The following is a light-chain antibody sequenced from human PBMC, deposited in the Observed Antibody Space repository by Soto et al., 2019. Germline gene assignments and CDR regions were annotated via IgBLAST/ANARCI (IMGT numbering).Light chain of an antibody. Sequence: EVVLTQSPATLSVSPGESVTLSCRASQSVSSYVAWYQHKPGQAPRPLIYGASSRASGFPDRFSGSGSGTDFTLTISRLEPEDSAVYYCQQYDTSATFGQGTKLEI. CDR1: QSVSSY. J-gene: IGKJ2*01. V-gene: IGKV3-20*01. CDR3: QQYDTSAT. CDR2: GAS.